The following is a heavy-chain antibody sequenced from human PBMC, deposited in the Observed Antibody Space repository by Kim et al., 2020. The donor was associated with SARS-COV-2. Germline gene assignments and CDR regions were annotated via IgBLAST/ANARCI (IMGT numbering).Heavy chain of an antibody. Sequence: ETLSLTCTVSGGSISSSSYYWGWIRQPPGKGLEWIGSIYYSGSTYYNPSLKSRVTISVDTSKNQFSLKLSSVTAADTAVYYCARYCSSTSCYTGGDHW. D-gene: IGHD2-2*02. CDR3: ARYCSSTSCYTGGDH. J-gene: IGHJ1*01. CDR1: GGSISSSSYY. CDR2: IYYSGST. V-gene: IGHV4-39*01.